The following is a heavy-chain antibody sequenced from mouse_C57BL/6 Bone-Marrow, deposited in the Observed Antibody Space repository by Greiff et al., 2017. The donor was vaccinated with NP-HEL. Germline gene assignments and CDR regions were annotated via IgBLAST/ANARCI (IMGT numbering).Heavy chain of an antibody. CDR3: ARDYDPFAY. J-gene: IGHJ3*01. D-gene: IGHD2-4*01. CDR2: IHPNSGST. Sequence: QVQLQQPGAELVKPGASVKLSCKASGYTFASYWMHWVKQRPGQGLEWIGMIHPNSGSTNYNEKCKSKATLTVDKSSSTAYMQLSSLTSEDSAVYYCARDYDPFAYWGQGTLVTVSA. CDR1: GYTFASYW. V-gene: IGHV1-64*01.